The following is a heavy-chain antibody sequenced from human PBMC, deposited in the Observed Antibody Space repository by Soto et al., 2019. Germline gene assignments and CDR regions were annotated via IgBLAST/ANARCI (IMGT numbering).Heavy chain of an antibody. J-gene: IGHJ4*02. V-gene: IGHV3-30*18. CDR3: AKEITPRSSNGWPFDS. CDR1: GCTCGNYG. Sequence: WGSLRLPYAVVGCTCGNYGMHWVRQAPGKGLEWVTVISFDGKVKFYADSVKGRFTISRDNSKNTLYLQMNSLRLDDTAVYYCAKEITPRSSNGWPFDSWGQGTLVTVSS. CDR2: ISFDGKVK. D-gene: IGHD6-19*01.